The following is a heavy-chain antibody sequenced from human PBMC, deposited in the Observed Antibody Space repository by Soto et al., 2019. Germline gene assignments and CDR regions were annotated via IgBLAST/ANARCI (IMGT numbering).Heavy chain of an antibody. D-gene: IGHD6-19*01. Sequence: GGSLSLSCAASGSTFSSYSMNWVRQAPGKGLEWVSSISSSSSYIYYADSVKGRFTISRDNAKNSLYLQMNSLRAEDTAVYYCARDSEYSSGWTRFDPWGQGTLVTVSS. V-gene: IGHV3-21*01. CDR3: ARDSEYSSGWTRFDP. J-gene: IGHJ5*02. CDR2: ISSSSSYI. CDR1: GSTFSSYS.